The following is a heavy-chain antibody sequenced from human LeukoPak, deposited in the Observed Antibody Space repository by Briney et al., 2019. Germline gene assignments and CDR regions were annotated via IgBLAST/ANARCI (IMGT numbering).Heavy chain of an antibody. D-gene: IGHD4-17*01. V-gene: IGHV3-64*01. Sequence: GGSLRLSCAASGFTFSSYGMYWVRQAPGQGLEHVSGISSNGVYTYYANSVKGRFTISRDNSKNMLYLQMGSLRAEDMAVYHCARGPTVITFNAFDVWGQGTMVTVSS. J-gene: IGHJ3*01. CDR1: GFTFSSYG. CDR3: ARGPTVITFNAFDV. CDR2: ISSNGVYT.